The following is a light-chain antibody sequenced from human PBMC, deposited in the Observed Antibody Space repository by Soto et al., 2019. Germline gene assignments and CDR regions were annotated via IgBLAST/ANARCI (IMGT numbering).Light chain of an antibody. V-gene: IGKV3-11*02. CDR3: QQRSTWAALS. J-gene: IGKJ4*02. CDR2: DAS. CDR1: QSVGSY. Sequence: EIVVTQSPATLSLSPGERATLSCRTSQSVGSYLDWYQKKPGNAPRLLIYDASNRATGIAARFSGSGSGRDFTLTISSLAPEDFAVYYWQQRSTWAALSFGGGLLVEIK.